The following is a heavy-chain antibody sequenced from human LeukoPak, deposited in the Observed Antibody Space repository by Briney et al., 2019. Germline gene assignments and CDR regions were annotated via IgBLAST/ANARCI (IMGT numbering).Heavy chain of an antibody. V-gene: IGHV3-64*01. CDR1: GFTFSSYA. CDR2: ISSNGGST. CDR3: ARDVDHYGSSGYYGLGAY. J-gene: IGHJ4*02. D-gene: IGHD3-22*01. Sequence: GGSLRLSCAASGFTFSSYAMHWVLQAPGKVLEYVSAISSNGGSTYYANSVKGRFTISRDNSKKTLYLQMGSLRAEDMTVYYCARDVDHYGSSGYYGLGAYWGQGTLVTVSS.